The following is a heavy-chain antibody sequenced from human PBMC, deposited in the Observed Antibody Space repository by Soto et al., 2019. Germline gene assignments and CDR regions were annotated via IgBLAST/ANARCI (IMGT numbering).Heavy chain of an antibody. CDR1: GFTFRSYS. J-gene: IGHJ3*02. CDR3: ARSTYYYDSISYPDAFDI. V-gene: IGHV3-21*01. Sequence: PGGSLRLSCAASGFTFRSYSMNWVRQAPGKGLEWVSSISSSSSYIYYADSVKGRFTISRDNAKNSLYLQMNSLRAEDTAVYYCARSTYYYDSISYPDAFDIWGQGTMVTVSS. D-gene: IGHD3-22*01. CDR2: ISSSSSYI.